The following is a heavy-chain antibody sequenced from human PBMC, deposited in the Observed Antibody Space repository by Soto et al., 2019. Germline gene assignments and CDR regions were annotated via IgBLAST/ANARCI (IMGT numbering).Heavy chain of an antibody. CDR2: IHPGDSDT. Sequence: GESLKISCGASGYSFTSYWIGWVRQMPGKGLEWMGIIHPGDSDTKYSPSFQGQVTISVDKSITTAYLQWSSLKASDTAMYYCARTPGPEVAASLEYYYFSGMDVWGQGTTVTVSS. CDR1: GYSFTSYW. V-gene: IGHV5-51*01. J-gene: IGHJ6*02. CDR3: ARTPGPEVAASLEYYYFSGMDV. D-gene: IGHD2-15*01.